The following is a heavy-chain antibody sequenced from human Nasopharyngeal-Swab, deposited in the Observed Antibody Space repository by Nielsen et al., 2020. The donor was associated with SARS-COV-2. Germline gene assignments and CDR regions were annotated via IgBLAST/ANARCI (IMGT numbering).Heavy chain of an antibody. CDR3: ARVPYVDIVATILENYYYYMDV. CDR2: ISSSSSYI. D-gene: IGHD5-12*01. CDR1: GFTFSSYW. V-gene: IGHV3-21*01. Sequence: GESLKISCAASGFTFSSYWMHWVRQVPGKGLEWVSSISSSSSYIYYADSVKGRFTISRDNAKNSLYLQMNSLRAEDTAVYYCARVPYVDIVATILENYYYYMDVWGKGTTVTVSS. J-gene: IGHJ6*03.